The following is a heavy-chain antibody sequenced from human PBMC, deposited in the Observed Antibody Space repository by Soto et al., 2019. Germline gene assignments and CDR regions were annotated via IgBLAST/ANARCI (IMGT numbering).Heavy chain of an antibody. J-gene: IGHJ6*02. D-gene: IGHD2-15*01. CDR2: IIPIFGTA. CDR1: GGTFSSYA. CDR3: ARVAVCSGGSCYSWDYYYYYGMDV. Sequence: GASVKVSCKASGGTFSSYAISWVRQAPGQGLEWMGGIIPIFGTANYAQKFQGRVTITADESTSTAYMELSSLRSEDTAVYYCARVAVCSGGSCYSWDYYYYYGMDVWGQGTTVTVS. V-gene: IGHV1-69*13.